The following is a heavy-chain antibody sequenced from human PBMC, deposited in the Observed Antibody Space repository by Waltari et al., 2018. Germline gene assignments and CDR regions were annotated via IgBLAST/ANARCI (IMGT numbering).Heavy chain of an antibody. Sequence: QVQLQESGPGLVKPSETLSLTCAVSGYSISSGYYWGWIRQPPGKGLEWIGSIYHSGSNYQNPSLKSRVTIAVETSKNQFSLKLSSVTAADTAVYYCARLGGEMATMQAFDYWGQGTLVTVSS. V-gene: IGHV4-38-2*01. J-gene: IGHJ4*02. D-gene: IGHD3-16*01. CDR3: ARLGGEMATMQAFDY. CDR2: IYHSGSN. CDR1: GYSISSGYY.